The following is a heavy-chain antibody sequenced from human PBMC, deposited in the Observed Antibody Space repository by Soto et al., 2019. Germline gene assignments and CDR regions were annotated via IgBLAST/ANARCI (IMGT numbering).Heavy chain of an antibody. CDR3: ARDAPYYYGFDV. V-gene: IGHV4-30-4*01. Sequence: SETLSLTCTVSGDSISNSDYYWNWIRQSPGKGLEWIASIDYSGSTYYNPSLKSRVVISADTSKNLFSLKLRSVTAADTALYFCARDAPYYYGFDVWGQGTTVTVSS. CDR2: IDYSGST. CDR1: GDSISNSDYY. J-gene: IGHJ6*02.